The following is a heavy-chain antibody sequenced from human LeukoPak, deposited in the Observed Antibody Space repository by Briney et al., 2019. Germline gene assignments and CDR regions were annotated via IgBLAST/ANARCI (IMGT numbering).Heavy chain of an antibody. D-gene: IGHD3-3*01. Sequence: GGSLRLSCTASGFTFGDYAMSWFRQAPGKGLEWVGFIRSKAYGGTTEYAASVKGRFTISRDDSKSIAYLQMNSLKTEDTAVYYCTRDGRITISGEDHDAFDIWGQGTMVTVSS. CDR2: IRSKAYGGTT. CDR1: GFTFGDYA. J-gene: IGHJ3*02. V-gene: IGHV3-49*03. CDR3: TRDGRITISGEDHDAFDI.